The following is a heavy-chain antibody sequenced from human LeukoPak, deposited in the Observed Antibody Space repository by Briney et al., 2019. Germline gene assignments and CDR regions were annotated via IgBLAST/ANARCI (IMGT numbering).Heavy chain of an antibody. CDR3: ARQIGAGATSPFDY. CDR1: GYIFTTLY. Sequence: GESLKISCQASGYIFTTLYISWVRQMPGKGLEWMGRIDPSDSYTDYSPAFEGHVTISVDQSINTAFLQWSSLKASDTAMYYCARQIGAGATSPFDYWGQGTLVTVSS. CDR2: IDPSDSYT. D-gene: IGHD1-26*01. V-gene: IGHV5-10-1*01. J-gene: IGHJ4*02.